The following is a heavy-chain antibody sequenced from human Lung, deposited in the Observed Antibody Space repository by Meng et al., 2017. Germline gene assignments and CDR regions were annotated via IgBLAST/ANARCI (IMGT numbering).Heavy chain of an antibody. CDR1: GGSIIMSNYY. J-gene: IGHJ2*01. V-gene: IGHV4-30-4*01. Sequence: QVDMQEAGPGLVKPSQTRSSPCTASGGSIIMSNYYWSWIRQPPGKGLEWSGHIYNSGSTYYNPSLKSRITISVDTSKNQFSLKLSSVTAADTAVYYCARGQKGYFDLWGRGTLVTVSS. CDR2: IYNSGST. CDR3: ARGQKGYFDL.